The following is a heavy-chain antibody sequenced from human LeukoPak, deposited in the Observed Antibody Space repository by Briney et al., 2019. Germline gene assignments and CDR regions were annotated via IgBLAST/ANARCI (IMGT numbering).Heavy chain of an antibody. CDR2: ISGGST. D-gene: IGHD3-22*01. Sequence: PGGSLRLSCAASGFTVSSNEMSWVRQAPGKGLEWVSSISGGSTYYADSRKGRFTISRDNSKNTLHLQMNSLRAEDTAVYYCARGYYDSSGYSNDYWGQGTLVTVSS. V-gene: IGHV3-38-3*01. CDR1: GFTVSSNE. J-gene: IGHJ4*02. CDR3: ARGYYDSSGYSNDY.